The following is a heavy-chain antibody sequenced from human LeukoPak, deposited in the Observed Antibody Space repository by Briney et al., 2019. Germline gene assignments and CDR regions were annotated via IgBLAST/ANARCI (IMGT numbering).Heavy chain of an antibody. Sequence: SETLSLTCTVSGYSISSNYNWAWIRQPPVKGLEWIGTFNPSGNTYHNPSLKSRITISVDTSKNQFSLKLSSVTAADTAVYYCAAEFSAYDPFDSWGQGTLVTVSS. J-gene: IGHJ4*02. V-gene: IGHV4-38-2*02. D-gene: IGHD3-3*01. CDR1: GYSISSNYN. CDR2: FNPSGNT. CDR3: AAEFSAYDPFDS.